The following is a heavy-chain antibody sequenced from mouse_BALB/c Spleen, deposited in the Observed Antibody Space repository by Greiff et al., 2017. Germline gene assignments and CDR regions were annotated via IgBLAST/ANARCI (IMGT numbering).Heavy chain of an antibody. CDR3: ARVWSSYYYAMDY. V-gene: IGHV5-6-3*01. CDR2: INSNGGST. Sequence: EVQLVESGGGLVQPGGSLKLSCAASGFTFSSYGMSWVRQTPDKRLELVATINSNGGSTYYPDSVKGRFTISRDNANNTLYLQMSSLKSEDTAMYYCARVWSSYYYAMDYWGQGTSVTVSS. D-gene: IGHD2-10*02. J-gene: IGHJ4*01. CDR1: GFTFSSYG.